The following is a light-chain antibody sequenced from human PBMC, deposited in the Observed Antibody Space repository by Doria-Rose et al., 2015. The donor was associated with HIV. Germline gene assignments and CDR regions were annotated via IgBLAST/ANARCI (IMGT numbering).Light chain of an antibody. CDR3: QQYYDTPS. V-gene: IGKV4-1*01. CDR1: QSPLYTSKNY. CDR2: RAS. J-gene: IGKJ3*01. Sequence: EIVMTQSPESLGMSLGERATLNCKSNQSPLYTSKNYLAWYQQKPGQPPKLLIYRASTRQSVVPARFSGSGSGTDFTLTISSLEAEDVAVYYCQQYYDTPSFGPGTTVDIK.